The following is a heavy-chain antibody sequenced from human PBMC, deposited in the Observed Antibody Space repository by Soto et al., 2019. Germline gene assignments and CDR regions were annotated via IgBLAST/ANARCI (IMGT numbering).Heavy chain of an antibody. V-gene: IGHV3-30*07. Sequence: QVQLLESGGGVVQPGTSLRLSCVASGFTFSSYGMHWVRQAAGKGLEWVVVISYDGSDDYYADSVRGRFTISRDNTKNTLYMQMSRLTTDDTSIYYCARDDVKMATIGGYFDYWGRGTQVAVSS. D-gene: IGHD2-8*01. CDR1: GFTFSSYG. CDR2: ISYDGSDD. CDR3: ARDDVKMATIGGYFDY. J-gene: IGHJ4*02.